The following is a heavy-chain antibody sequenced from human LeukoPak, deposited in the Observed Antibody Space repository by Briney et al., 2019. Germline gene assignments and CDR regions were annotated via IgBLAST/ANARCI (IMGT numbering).Heavy chain of an antibody. Sequence: PGGSLRLSCAASGFTLSSYWMHWVRQAPGKGLVWVSHIKSDGSATSYADSVKGRFTISRDITKNTLYLQMSSLRAEDTAVYFCARDGLPTKPFDYWGQGTLVTVSS. D-gene: IGHD1-26*01. CDR3: ARDGLPTKPFDY. CDR1: GFTLSSYW. CDR2: IKSDGSAT. J-gene: IGHJ4*02. V-gene: IGHV3-74*01.